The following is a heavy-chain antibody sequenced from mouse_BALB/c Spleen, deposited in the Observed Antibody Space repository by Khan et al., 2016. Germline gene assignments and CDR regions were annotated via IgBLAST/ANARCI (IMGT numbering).Heavy chain of an antibody. V-gene: IGHV1-7*01. CDR3: ARDDGYAWFAY. CDR1: GYTFTSYW. CDR2: IIPTTGYT. J-gene: IGHJ3*01. D-gene: IGHD2-3*01. Sequence: QVQLQQSGAELAEPGASVKMSCKASGYTFTSYWMHWIKQRPGQGLVWIGYIIPTTGYTEYNQTLKDMATLTADKSYSTAYMQLRSLTSEDSAVYYSARDDGYAWFAYWGPGTLVSVSA.